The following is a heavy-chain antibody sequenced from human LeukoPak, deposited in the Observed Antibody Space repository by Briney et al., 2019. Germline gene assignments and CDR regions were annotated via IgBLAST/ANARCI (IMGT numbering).Heavy chain of an antibody. Sequence: SETLSLTCTVSGGSISSSSYYWGWIRQPPGKGLEWIVSMFYTGSTFYNPSLKSRVTICVDTSKNQFSLRLSSVTAADTAVYYCARHQGGNSGVDYWGQGTLVFVSS. CDR1: GGSISSSSYY. CDR2: MFYTGST. J-gene: IGHJ4*02. D-gene: IGHD4-23*01. V-gene: IGHV4-39*01. CDR3: ARHQGGNSGVDY.